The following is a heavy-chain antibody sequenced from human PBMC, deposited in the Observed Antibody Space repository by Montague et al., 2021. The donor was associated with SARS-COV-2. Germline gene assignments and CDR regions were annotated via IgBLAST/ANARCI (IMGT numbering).Heavy chain of an antibody. D-gene: IGHD3-10*01. V-gene: IGHV4-39*02. Sequence: SETLSLTCSVSSGSIISSGYYLGWIRQPPVKELEWIGNIYYSGTTYYNPSLQSRGTISVDTSKNHLSLRLSSVTAADTAVYFCARGMIRGVTTPFDYWGQGSQVTVSS. CDR2: IYYSGTT. CDR3: ARGMIRGVTTPFDY. CDR1: SGSIISSGYY. J-gene: IGHJ4*02.